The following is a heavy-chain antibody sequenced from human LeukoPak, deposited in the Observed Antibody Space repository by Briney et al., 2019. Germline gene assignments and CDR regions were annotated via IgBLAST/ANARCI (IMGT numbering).Heavy chain of an antibody. D-gene: IGHD3-9*01. CDR3: ATDQRYAFDY. CDR1: GFSFTDYP. Sequence: PGGSLRLSCATSGFSFTDYPMNWARQAPGKGLEWISNIRTTAEGAKYAYYADSVKGRVTIPRDDGKNTLYLHMNSLRDDDTAVYYCATDQRYAFDYWGQGILVTVSS. J-gene: IGHJ4*02. V-gene: IGHV3-48*02. CDR2: IRTTAEGAKYA.